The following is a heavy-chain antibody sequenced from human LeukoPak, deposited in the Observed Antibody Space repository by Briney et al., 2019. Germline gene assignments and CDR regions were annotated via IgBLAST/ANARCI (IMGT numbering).Heavy chain of an antibody. CDR3: ARGGHSGSYFSSRETGNQHFDY. D-gene: IGHD1-26*01. CDR2: IYYSGST. V-gene: IGHV4-30-4*01. Sequence: PSQTLSLTCSVSGGSISGGDYYWSWIRQSPGKGLEWIGYIYYSGSTYYNPSLKSRVTISVDTSKNQFSLKLSSVTAADTAVYYCARGGHSGSYFSSRETGNQHFDYWGQGTLVTVSS. CDR1: GGSISGGDYY. J-gene: IGHJ4*02.